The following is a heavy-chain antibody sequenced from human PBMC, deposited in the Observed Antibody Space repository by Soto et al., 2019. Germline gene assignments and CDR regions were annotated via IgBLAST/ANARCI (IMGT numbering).Heavy chain of an antibody. D-gene: IGHD5-18*01. V-gene: IGHV1-18*01. J-gene: IGHJ6*02. Sequence: QVQLVQSGPEVKKPGASVKVSCKASAYTFTCYGISWVRQAPGQGLEWMGWISGYNGQTNYAQKFRGRVTITTDASTSTAYMELRSLRSDDTATYYCARDGRKQLWVEGLNAMDVWGQGTTVTVSS. CDR2: ISGYNGQT. CDR3: ARDGRKQLWVEGLNAMDV. CDR1: AYTFTCYG.